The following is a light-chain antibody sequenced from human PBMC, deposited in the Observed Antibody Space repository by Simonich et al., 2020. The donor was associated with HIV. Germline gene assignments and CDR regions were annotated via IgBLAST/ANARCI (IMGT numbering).Light chain of an antibody. Sequence: EIVLTQSPDTLSLSPGERATLSCRASQSVSSSYLAWFQQKPGQAPRLLIYGSSTRATGIPARFSGSGSGTEFTLTISSMQSEDFAVYYCQQYDKWPLFFGQGTKLELK. CDR3: QQYDKWPLF. J-gene: IGKJ2*01. V-gene: IGKV3-15*01. CDR1: QSVSSSY. CDR2: GSS.